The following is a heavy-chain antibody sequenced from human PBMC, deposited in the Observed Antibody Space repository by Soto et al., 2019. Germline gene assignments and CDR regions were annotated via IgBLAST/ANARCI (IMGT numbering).Heavy chain of an antibody. Sequence: GESLKISCKGSGYSFTNYWIGWVRQMPGKGLEWMGIIYPGDSDTRYSPSFQGQVTISADKSISTAYLQWSSLKDSDTAMYYCARRIAADGTKFAYWGQGTLVTVSS. CDR3: ARRIAADGTKFAY. D-gene: IGHD6-13*01. CDR1: GYSFTNYW. J-gene: IGHJ4*02. V-gene: IGHV5-51*01. CDR2: IYPGDSDT.